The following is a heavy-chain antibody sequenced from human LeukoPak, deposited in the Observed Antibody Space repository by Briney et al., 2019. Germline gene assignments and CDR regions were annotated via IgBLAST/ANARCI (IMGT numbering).Heavy chain of an antibody. CDR2: ISAYNGNT. CDR1: GYTFTRYG. D-gene: IGHD6-13*01. Sequence: GASVTVSCKASGYTFTRYGISWVRQAPGQGLEWMGWISAYNGNTKYAQTLQGRVTMTTDTSTSTAYMELRSLRSDDTAVYYCARAGEGIAAAGTKTFDIWGQGTMVTVSS. J-gene: IGHJ3*02. V-gene: IGHV1-18*01. CDR3: ARAGEGIAAAGTKTFDI.